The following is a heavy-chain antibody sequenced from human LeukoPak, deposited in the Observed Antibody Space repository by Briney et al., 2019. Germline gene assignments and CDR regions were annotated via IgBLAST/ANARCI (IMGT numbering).Heavy chain of an antibody. V-gene: IGHV1-46*01. Sequence: ASVKVSCKASGYTFTSYYMHWVRQAPGQGLEWMGIINPSGGSTSYAQKFQGRVTMTRDMSTSTVYMELSSLRSEDTAVYYCARDLARGEIAARPDWFDPWGQGTLVTVSS. J-gene: IGHJ5*02. CDR1: GYTFTSYY. CDR2: INPSGGST. CDR3: ARDLARGEIAARPDWFDP. D-gene: IGHD6-6*01.